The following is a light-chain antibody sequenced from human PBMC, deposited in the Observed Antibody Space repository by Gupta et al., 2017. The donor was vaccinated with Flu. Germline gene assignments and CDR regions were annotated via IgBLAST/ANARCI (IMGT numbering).Light chain of an antibody. J-gene: IGLJ1*01. Sequence: SYELTQPPSVSVSPGQTASITCSGDNLGDKYACWYHQKPGQSPVLVIYKDTKRPSGIPERFSGSNSGNTATLTISGTQAMDEADYYCQAWDSTTGVFGTGTKVTVL. CDR1: NLGDKY. V-gene: IGLV3-1*01. CDR3: QAWDSTTGV. CDR2: KDT.